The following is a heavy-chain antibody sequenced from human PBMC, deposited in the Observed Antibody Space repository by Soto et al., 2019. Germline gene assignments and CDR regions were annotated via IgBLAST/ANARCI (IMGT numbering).Heavy chain of an antibody. J-gene: IGHJ5*02. Sequence: LQESGGDLVQPGGSLRLSCAASGFKFSMFGMNWVRQAPGKGLEWIAYISSSSTTIVYGGSVEGRFTVSRDNVENSLYLQIKSLRDDDTAVYYCARDRGGVVAGFNWLDPWGHGTPVTVST. CDR3: ARDRGGVVAGFNWLDP. D-gene: IGHD6-19*01. CDR2: ISSSSTTI. V-gene: IGHV3-48*02. CDR1: GFKFSMFG.